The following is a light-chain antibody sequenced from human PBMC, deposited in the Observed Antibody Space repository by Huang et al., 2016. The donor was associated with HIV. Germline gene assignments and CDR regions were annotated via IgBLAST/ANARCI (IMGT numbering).Light chain of an antibody. J-gene: IGKJ1*01. V-gene: IGKV3-20*01. Sequence: EIVLMQSPGTLSLSPGERTTLSCRASQSVSSGYLAWYQQKPGQAPRLLIYGSSTRATGSPGRFSGSGSGTDCTLTISRLQPEDFAVYYCQQYGSSPGTFGQGTKVEVK. CDR2: GSS. CDR3: QQYGSSPGT. CDR1: QSVSSGY.